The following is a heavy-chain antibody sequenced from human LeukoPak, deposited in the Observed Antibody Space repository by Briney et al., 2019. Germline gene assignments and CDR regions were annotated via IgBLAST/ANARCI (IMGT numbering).Heavy chain of an antibody. V-gene: IGHV4-59*01. CDR1: AGSISTYY. Sequence: SETLSLTCTVSAGSISTYYWSWIRQPPGKGLEWIGYIYYSGSTNYNPSLKSRVTISLDTSKNQFSLNVNSVTAADTAMYYCARSFSPNYYDLLDYWGQGTLVTVSS. CDR3: ARSFSPNYYDLLDY. CDR2: IYYSGST. J-gene: IGHJ4*02. D-gene: IGHD3-22*01.